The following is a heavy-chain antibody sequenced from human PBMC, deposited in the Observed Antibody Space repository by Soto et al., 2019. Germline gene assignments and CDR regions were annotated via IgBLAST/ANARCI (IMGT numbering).Heavy chain of an antibody. CDR1: GGSISSGDYY. V-gene: IGHV4-30-4*01. CDR2: IYYSGST. J-gene: IGHJ4*02. CDR3: ARGPTVWGSYRSFDY. D-gene: IGHD3-16*02. Sequence: SETLSLTCTVSGGSISSGDYYWSWIRQPPGKGLEWIGYIYYSGSTYHNPSLKSRVTISVDTSKNQFSLKLSSVTAADTAVYYCARGPTVWGSYRSFDYWGQGTLVTVSS.